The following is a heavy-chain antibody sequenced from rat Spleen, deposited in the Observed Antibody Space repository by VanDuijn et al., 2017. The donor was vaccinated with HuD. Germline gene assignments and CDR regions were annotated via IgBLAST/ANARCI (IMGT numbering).Heavy chain of an antibody. Sequence: QVQLKESGPGLVQPSRTLSLTCTVSGFSLTSYGVSWVRQPPGKGLEWRGLMWSGGGTAYNSALKSRLSISRDTSKTQVFLKMNSLQTEDTAIYYCTRDQLGAGFDYWGQGVMVTVSS. V-gene: IGHV2-4*01. D-gene: IGHD5-1*01. CDR1: GFSLTSYG. CDR2: MWSGGGT. J-gene: IGHJ2*01. CDR3: TRDQLGAGFDY.